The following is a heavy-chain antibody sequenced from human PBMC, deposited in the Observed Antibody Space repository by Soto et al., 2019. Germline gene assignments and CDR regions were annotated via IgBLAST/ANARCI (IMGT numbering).Heavy chain of an antibody. CDR2: IKQDGSEK. CDR3: ARRRDLYYYYYGMDV. Sequence: GGSLRLSCAASGFTFSSYWMSWVRQAPGKGLEWVANIKQDGSEKYNVDFVKGRFTISRDNAKNSLYLQMNSLRVEDTAVYYCARRRDLYYYYYGMDVWGQGTTVTVSS. J-gene: IGHJ6*02. V-gene: IGHV3-7*01. CDR1: GFTFSSYW. D-gene: IGHD3-3*01.